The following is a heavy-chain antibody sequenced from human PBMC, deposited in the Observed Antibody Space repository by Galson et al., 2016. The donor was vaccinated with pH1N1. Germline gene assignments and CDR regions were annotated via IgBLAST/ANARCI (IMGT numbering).Heavy chain of an antibody. D-gene: IGHD2-21*01. CDR2: INVDTGNT. CDR3: ARAGNWYGDRCYGNGLDV. J-gene: IGHJ6*02. V-gene: IGHV1-18*01. Sequence: SVKVSCKASGYTFTSNGISWVRQAPGQGLEWMGWINVDTGNTVHAQKLQDRVTMTTDTSTKTAYRELRSLKYDDTAVYYCARAGNWYGDRCYGNGLDVWGQGTAVTVSS. CDR1: GYTFTSNG.